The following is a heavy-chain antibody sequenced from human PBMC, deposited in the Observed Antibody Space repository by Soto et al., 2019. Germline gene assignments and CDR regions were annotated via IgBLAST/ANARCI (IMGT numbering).Heavy chain of an antibody. D-gene: IGHD6-19*01. V-gene: IGHV1-69*13. CDR1: GGTFSSYT. CDR2: IIPIFGTA. J-gene: IGHJ1*01. CDR3: ARLAGYSSGWYEAAEYFQH. Sequence: SVKVSCKASGGTFSSYTISWVRQAPGQGLEWMGRIIPIFGTANYAQKFQGRVTITADESTSTAYMELSSLRSEDTAVYYCARLAGYSSGWYEAAEYFQHWGQGTLVTVSS.